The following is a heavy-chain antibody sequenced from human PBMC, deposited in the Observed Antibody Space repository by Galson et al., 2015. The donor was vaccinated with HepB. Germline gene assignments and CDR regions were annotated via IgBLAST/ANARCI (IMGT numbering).Heavy chain of an antibody. V-gene: IGHV3-7*03. CDR3: ARDRGRNYLDS. Sequence: SLRLSCAASGFTLSSNWMSWLRQAPGKGLEWVANINEHGSEGYYVDSVKGRFTISRDNAKNSLYLQMNSLRVEDTAMYYCARDRGRNYLDSWGQGTLVTVSS. CDR1: GFTLSSNW. J-gene: IGHJ4*02. D-gene: IGHD1-14*01. CDR2: INEHGSEG.